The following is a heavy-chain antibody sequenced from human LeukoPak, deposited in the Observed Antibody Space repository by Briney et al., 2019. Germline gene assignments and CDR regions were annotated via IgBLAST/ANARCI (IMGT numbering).Heavy chain of an antibody. D-gene: IGHD3-10*01. J-gene: IGHJ6*04. V-gene: IGHV3-30-3*01. CDR1: GFTFSSYA. CDR3: ARDRDQGVLLRFVV. CDR2: ISYDGSNK. Sequence: GGSLRLSCAASGFTFSSYAMHWVRQAPGKGLEWVAVISYDGSNKYYADSVKGRFTISRDNSKNTLYLQMNSLRAEDTAVYYCARDRDQGVLLRFVVWGKGTTVTVSS.